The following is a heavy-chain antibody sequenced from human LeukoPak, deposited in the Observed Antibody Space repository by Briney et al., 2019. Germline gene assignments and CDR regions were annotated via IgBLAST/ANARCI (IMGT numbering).Heavy chain of an antibody. CDR1: GYTFTSYA. CDR3: ARAFRGGIAAAGTFFY. Sequence: ASVKVSCKASGYTFTSYAMHWVRQAPGQRLEWMGWINAGNGNTKYSQEFQGRVTITRDTSASTAYMELSSLRSEDMAVYYCARAFRGGIAAAGTFFYWGQGTLVTVSS. J-gene: IGHJ4*02. V-gene: IGHV1-3*03. CDR2: INAGNGNT. D-gene: IGHD6-13*01.